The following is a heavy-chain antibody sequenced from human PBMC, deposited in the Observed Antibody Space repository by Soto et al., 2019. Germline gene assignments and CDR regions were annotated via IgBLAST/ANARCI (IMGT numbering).Heavy chain of an antibody. Sequence: EEQLVESGGGLVQPGGSLRLSCAASGFTFSSYWMHWVRQAPGKGLVWVSRINPGGSITAYADSVKGRFTISRDNAKNMLYLQMSSLRGDDTAVYYCARVPTGKYGVWNYWGQGTLVTVSS. D-gene: IGHD2-8*01. CDR2: INPGGSIT. CDR3: ARVPTGKYGVWNY. CDR1: GFTFSSYW. V-gene: IGHV3-74*01. J-gene: IGHJ4*02.